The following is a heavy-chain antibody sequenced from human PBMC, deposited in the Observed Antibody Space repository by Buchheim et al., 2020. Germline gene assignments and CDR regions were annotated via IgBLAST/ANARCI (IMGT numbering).Heavy chain of an antibody. D-gene: IGHD3-22*01. J-gene: IGHJ4*02. CDR2: ISYDGSNK. Sequence: VQLAESGGGLVQPGGSLRLSCAASGFSLSVYWMTWVRQAPGKGLEWVAVISYDGSNKYYADSVKGRFTISRDNSKNTLYLQMNSLRAEDTAVYYCAKEWFNYYDSSGSLEDFDYWGQGTL. V-gene: IGHV3-30*18. CDR1: GFSLSVYW. CDR3: AKEWFNYYDSSGSLEDFDY.